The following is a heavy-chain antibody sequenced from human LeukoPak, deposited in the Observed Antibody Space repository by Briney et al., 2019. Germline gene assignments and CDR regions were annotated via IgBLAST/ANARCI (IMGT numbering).Heavy chain of an antibody. D-gene: IGHD5-24*01. V-gene: IGHV1-69*05. J-gene: IGHJ4*02. Sequence: ASVKVSCKASGGTFSSYAISWVRQAPGQGLEWMGRIIPIFGTANYAQKFQGRVTITTDESTSTAYMELSSLRSEDTAVYYYARTRDGYNFLGYYFDYWGQGTLVTVSS. CDR1: GGTFSSYA. CDR2: IIPIFGTA. CDR3: ARTRDGYNFLGYYFDY.